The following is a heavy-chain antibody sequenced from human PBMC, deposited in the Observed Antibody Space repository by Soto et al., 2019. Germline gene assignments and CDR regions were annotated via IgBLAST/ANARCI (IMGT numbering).Heavy chain of an antibody. Sequence: QVQLQQWGAGLLKPSETLSLTCAVYGGSFSGYYWSWIRQPPGKGLEWIGEINHSGRTNYNPSLKSRVTISVDTSKNQFSLKLSSVPAADTAVYYCARAYCSGGSCYSGYDYWGQGTLVTVSS. CDR2: INHSGRT. CDR1: GGSFSGYY. CDR3: ARAYCSGGSCYSGYDY. D-gene: IGHD2-15*01. V-gene: IGHV4-34*01. J-gene: IGHJ4*02.